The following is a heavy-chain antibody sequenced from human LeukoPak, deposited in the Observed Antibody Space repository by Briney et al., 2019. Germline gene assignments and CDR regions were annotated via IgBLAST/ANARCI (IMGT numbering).Heavy chain of an antibody. J-gene: IGHJ4*02. CDR1: GYTFTSYD. CDR3: ARASRVATIAMIEYYFDY. D-gene: IGHD5-12*01. V-gene: IGHV1-8*01. CDR2: MNPNSGNT. Sequence: ASVKVSCKASGYTFTSYDINWVRQATGQGLEWMGWMNPNSGNTGYAQKFQGRVTMTRNTSISTAYMELSSLRSEDTAVYHRARASRVATIAMIEYYFDYWGQGTLVTVSS.